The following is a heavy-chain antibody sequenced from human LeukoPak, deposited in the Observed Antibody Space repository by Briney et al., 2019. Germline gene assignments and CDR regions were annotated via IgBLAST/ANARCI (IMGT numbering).Heavy chain of an antibody. CDR2: ISGRSSTI. CDR3: ARDRIKSGSYYSDY. V-gene: IGHV3-48*01. CDR1: AFTFSDYS. Sequence: GGSLRLSCAASAFTFSDYSMNWVRQAPGKGLEWVSYISGRSSTIYYADSVKGRFTISRDNAKNLMYLQMNSLRAEDTAVYYCARDRIKSGSYYSDYWGQGTLVTVSS. J-gene: IGHJ4*02. D-gene: IGHD1-26*01.